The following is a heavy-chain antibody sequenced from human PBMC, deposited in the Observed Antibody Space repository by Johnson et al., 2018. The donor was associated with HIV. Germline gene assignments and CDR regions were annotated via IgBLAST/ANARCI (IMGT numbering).Heavy chain of an antibody. Sequence: VQLVESGGGVVQVGRSLRLSCEASGFTFSRYGMHWVRQAPGKELEWVAVIWYDGSNKNYTESVKGRFSISRDNSKNTLYLQMNSLRAEDKAVYYCAKDSEVSGYQPDAFDIWGQGTMVTVSS. CDR2: IWYDGSNK. V-gene: IGHV3-33*03. J-gene: IGHJ3*02. D-gene: IGHD3-3*01. CDR1: GFTFSRYG. CDR3: AKDSEVSGYQPDAFDI.